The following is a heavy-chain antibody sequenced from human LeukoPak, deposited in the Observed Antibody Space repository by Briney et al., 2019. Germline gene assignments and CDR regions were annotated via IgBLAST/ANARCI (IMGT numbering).Heavy chain of an antibody. CDR2: FDPEDGET. CDR1: GYTLTELS. J-gene: IGHJ4*02. Sequence: ASVKVSCKVSGYTLTELSMHWVRQAPGKGLEWMGGFDPEDGETIYAQKFQGRVTMTEDTSTDTAYMELSSLRSEDTAVYYCATGPVGAPYFDYWGQGTLVTVSS. D-gene: IGHD1-26*01. V-gene: IGHV1-24*01. CDR3: ATGPVGAPYFDY.